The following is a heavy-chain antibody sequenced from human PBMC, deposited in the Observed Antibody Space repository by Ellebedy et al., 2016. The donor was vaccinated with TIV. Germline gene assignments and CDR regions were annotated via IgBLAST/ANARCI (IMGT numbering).Heavy chain of an antibody. D-gene: IGHD5-24*01. CDR2: IYPGDSDT. V-gene: IGHV5-51*01. Sequence: ASVKVSCKGSGYSFTSYWIGWVRQMPGKGLEWMGIIYPGDSDTRYSPSFQGQVTISADKSISTAYLQWSSLKAADTAMYYCARQRDGYNGDYWGQGTLVTVSS. CDR1: GYSFTSYW. J-gene: IGHJ4*02. CDR3: ARQRDGYNGDY.